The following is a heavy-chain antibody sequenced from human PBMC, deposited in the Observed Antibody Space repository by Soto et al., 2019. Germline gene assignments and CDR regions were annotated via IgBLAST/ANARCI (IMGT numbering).Heavy chain of an antibody. CDR1: GGSISTSQW. CDR2: KYHSGSS. D-gene: IGHD3-22*01. J-gene: IGHJ4*02. Sequence: QVQLRESGPGLVKPSETLSLTCTVSGGSISTSQWWSWLRQPPGKGLEWIGEKYHSGSSNYNTSLKSRVTISVDNSKNQFSLKLTSVAAADTAVYYCASKTYESKGTFDYWGQGTLVTVSS. CDR3: ASKTYESKGTFDY. V-gene: IGHV4-4*02.